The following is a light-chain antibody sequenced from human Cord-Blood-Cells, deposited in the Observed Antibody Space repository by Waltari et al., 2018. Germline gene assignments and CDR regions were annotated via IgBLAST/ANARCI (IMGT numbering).Light chain of an antibody. J-gene: IGKJ4*01. CDR1: QGFSNY. V-gene: IGKV1-17*03. Sequence: MTQIPTAMSVSVGVRVPITCRASQGFSNYLAWFQQKPGKVPKRLIYAASSLQSGVPSRFSGSGSGTEFTLTISSLQPEDFATYYCLQHNSYPLTFGGGTKVEIK. CDR3: LQHNSYPLT. CDR2: AAS.